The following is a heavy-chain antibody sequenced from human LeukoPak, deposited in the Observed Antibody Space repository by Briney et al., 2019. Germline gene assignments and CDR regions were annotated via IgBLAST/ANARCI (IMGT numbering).Heavy chain of an antibody. CDR1: GDSVSSNSAA. D-gene: IGHD3-3*02. CDR3: AREGISAVKFDY. CDR2: TYYRSKWYN. J-gene: IGHJ4*02. V-gene: IGHV6-1*01. Sequence: SQTLSLTCAISGDSVSSNSAAWNWIRQSPSRGLEWLGRTYYRSKWYNDYAVIVKSRMTINPDTSKNQFFLQLNSVTPEDTAVYYCAREGISAVKFDYWGQGTLVTVSS.